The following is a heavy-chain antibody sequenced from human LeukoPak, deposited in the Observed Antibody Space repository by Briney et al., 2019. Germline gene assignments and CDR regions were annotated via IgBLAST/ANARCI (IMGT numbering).Heavy chain of an antibody. V-gene: IGHV3-9*01. D-gene: IGHD4-17*01. CDR1: GFPFDDYA. CDR2: INWNSGSI. J-gene: IGHJ4*02. CDR3: TKVGGVTSGPFDY. Sequence: SLRLSCVASGFPFDDYAIHWVRPAPGKGLEWVSGINWNSGSIGYADSVKGRFTISRDNAKNSLYLQMNSLRAEDTALYYCTKVGGVTSGPFDYWGQGTLVTVSS.